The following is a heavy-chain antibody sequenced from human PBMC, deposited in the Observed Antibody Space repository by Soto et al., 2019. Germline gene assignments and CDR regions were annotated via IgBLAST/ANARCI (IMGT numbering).Heavy chain of an antibody. J-gene: IGHJ6*02. V-gene: IGHV4-59*02. CDR1: GASVSSYF. Sequence: PSETLSLTCTVSGASVSSYFWSWVRQPPGKGLEWIGYIHNSGRTNYNPSLKSRVTISLDTSDSDFSLRLTSLTAADTAVYYCARVHSGWSSGHGLDVWGQGTTVTVSS. CDR3: ARVHSGWSSGHGLDV. D-gene: IGHD6-19*01. CDR2: IHNSGRT.